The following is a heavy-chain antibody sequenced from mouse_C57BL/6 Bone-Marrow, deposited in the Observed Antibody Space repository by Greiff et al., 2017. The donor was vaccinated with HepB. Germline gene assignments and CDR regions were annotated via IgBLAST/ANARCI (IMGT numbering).Heavy chain of an antibody. J-gene: IGHJ2*01. V-gene: IGHV1-82*01. Sequence: VKLQESGPELVKPGASVKISCKASGYAFSSSWMNWVKQRPGKGLEWIGRIYPGDGDTNYNGKFKGKATLTADKSSSTAYMQLSSLTSEDSAVYFCASHSFDYWGQGTTLTVSS. CDR2: IYPGDGDT. CDR1: GYAFSSSW. CDR3: ASHSFDY.